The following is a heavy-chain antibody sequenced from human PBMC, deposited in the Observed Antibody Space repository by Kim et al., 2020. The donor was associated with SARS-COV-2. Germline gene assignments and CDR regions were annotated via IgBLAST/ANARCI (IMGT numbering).Heavy chain of an antibody. J-gene: IGHJ6*03. D-gene: IGHD3-3*01. CDR2: INTNTGNP. Sequence: MGGINTNTGNPTYAQGFTGRFVFSLDTSVSTAYLQISSLKAEDTAVYYCARDRRDFWSGYYNYYYMDVWGKGTTVTVSS. V-gene: IGHV7-4-1*02. CDR3: ARDRRDFWSGYYNYYYMDV.